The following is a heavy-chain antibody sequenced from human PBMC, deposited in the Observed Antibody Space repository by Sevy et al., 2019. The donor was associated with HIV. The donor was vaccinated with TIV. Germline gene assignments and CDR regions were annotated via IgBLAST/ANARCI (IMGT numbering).Heavy chain of an antibody. Sequence: GGSLRLSCAASGFTFRDYPMNWILQAPGKGLEWLSYISRASDSIYYADSVMGRFTVTRDNAKNSLYLQMERLSDEATAIYYCAREHTGSFPDFWGQGTLVTVSS. CDR3: AREHTGSFPDF. V-gene: IGHV3-48*02. D-gene: IGHD1-26*01. CDR2: ISRASDSI. J-gene: IGHJ4*02. CDR1: GFTFRDYP.